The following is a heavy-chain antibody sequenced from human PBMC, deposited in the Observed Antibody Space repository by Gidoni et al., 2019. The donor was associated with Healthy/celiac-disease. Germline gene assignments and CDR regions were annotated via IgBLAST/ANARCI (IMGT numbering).Heavy chain of an antibody. V-gene: IGHV3-30-3*01. CDR3: AREGTSGSYYGY. CDR2: ISYDGSNK. J-gene: IGHJ4*02. CDR1: GFTFSSYA. Sequence: QVQLVESGGGVVQPGRSLRLSCAASGFTFSSYAMHWVRQAPGKGLGWVAVISYDGSNKYYADSVKGRFTISRDNSKNTLYLQMNSLRAEDTAVYYCAREGTSGSYYGYWGQGTLVTVSS. D-gene: IGHD1-26*01.